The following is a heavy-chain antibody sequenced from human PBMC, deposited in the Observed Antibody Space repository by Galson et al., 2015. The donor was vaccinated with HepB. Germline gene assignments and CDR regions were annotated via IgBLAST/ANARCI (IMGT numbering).Heavy chain of an antibody. Sequence: SLRLSCAASGFTFSSYAMSWVRQAPGKGLEWVSAISGSGGSTYYADSVKGRFTISRDNSKNTLYLQMNSLRAEDTAVYYCAKTVWFGELLYRVQPLLDGYYFDYWGQGTLVTVSS. V-gene: IGHV3-23*01. CDR3: AKTVWFGELLYRVQPLLDGYYFDY. J-gene: IGHJ4*02. CDR2: ISGSGGST. D-gene: IGHD3-10*01. CDR1: GFTFSSYA.